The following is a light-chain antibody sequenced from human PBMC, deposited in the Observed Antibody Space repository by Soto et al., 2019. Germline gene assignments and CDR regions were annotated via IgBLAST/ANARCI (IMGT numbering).Light chain of an antibody. CDR2: DVS. CDR1: SSDVGGYNY. V-gene: IGLV2-14*01. Sequence: QSVLTQPASVSGSPGQSVTISCTGTSSDVGGYNYVSWYQQHPGKAPKLMIYDVSNRPSGVSNRFSGSKSVNTASLTISGLQAEDEADYYCSSYTAISNYVFGTGTKVTVL. CDR3: SSYTAISNYV. J-gene: IGLJ1*01.